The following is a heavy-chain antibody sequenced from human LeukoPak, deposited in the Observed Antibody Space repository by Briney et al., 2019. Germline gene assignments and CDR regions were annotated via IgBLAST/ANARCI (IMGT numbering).Heavy chain of an antibody. J-gene: IGHJ4*02. CDR2: IRGSGDDT. CDR3: ARDHFGGSSFGLYYFNS. D-gene: IGHD5-18*01. Sequence: PGGSLRLSCAVSGFTFSSYALSWVRRAPGKGLEWISAIRGSGDDTYYADSVKGRFTISRDNSNNTVFLQMNSLRADDTAVYYCARDHFGGSSFGLYYFNSWGQGTQVIVSS. CDR1: GFTFSSYA. V-gene: IGHV3-23*01.